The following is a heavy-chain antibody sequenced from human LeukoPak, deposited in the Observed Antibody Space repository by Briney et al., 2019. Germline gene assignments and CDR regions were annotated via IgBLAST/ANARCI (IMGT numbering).Heavy chain of an antibody. CDR1: GFTFSSYA. D-gene: IGHD1-7*01. Sequence: GGSLRLSCAASGFTFSSYAMSWVRQAPGKGVEWGSAISGSGGSTYYADSVKGRFTISRDNSKNTLYLQMNSLRAEDTAVYYCAKRRGLELLYYYYMDVWGKGTTVTVSS. CDR3: AKRRGLELLYYYYMDV. V-gene: IGHV3-23*01. CDR2: ISGSGGST. J-gene: IGHJ6*03.